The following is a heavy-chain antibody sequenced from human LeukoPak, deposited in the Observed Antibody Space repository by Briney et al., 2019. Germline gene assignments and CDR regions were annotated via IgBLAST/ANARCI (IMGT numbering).Heavy chain of an antibody. CDR2: INTNTGNP. J-gene: IGHJ6*03. D-gene: IGHD4-11*01. V-gene: IGHV7-4-1*02. CDR3: AKDGKYSNYHYYYYYMDV. CDR1: GYTFTSYA. Sequence: ASVKVSCKASGYTFTSYAMNWVRQAPGQGLEWMGWINTNTGNPTYAQGFTGRFVFSLDTSVSTAYLQISSLKAEDTAVYYCAKDGKYSNYHYYYYYMDVWGKGTTVTVSS.